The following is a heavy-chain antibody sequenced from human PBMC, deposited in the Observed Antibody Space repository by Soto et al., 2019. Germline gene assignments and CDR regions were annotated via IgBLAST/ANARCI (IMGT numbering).Heavy chain of an antibody. CDR1: GGSFSGYY. CDR2: INHSGST. J-gene: IGHJ3*02. D-gene: IGHD2-15*01. V-gene: IGHV4-34*01. Sequence: QVQLQQWGAGLLKPSETLSLTCAVYGGSFSGYYWSWIRQPPGKGLEWIGEINHSGSTNYNPSLKSRVTISVDTSKNQFSLKLSSVTAADTAVYYCARGFRFAVVVAATRGAFDIWGQGTMVTVSS. CDR3: ARGFRFAVVVAATRGAFDI.